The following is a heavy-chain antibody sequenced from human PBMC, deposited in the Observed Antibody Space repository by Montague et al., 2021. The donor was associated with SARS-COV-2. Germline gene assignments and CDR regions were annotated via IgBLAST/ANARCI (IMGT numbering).Heavy chain of an antibody. CDR1: GGSISNYN. V-gene: IGHV4-59*01. D-gene: IGHD3-3*01. CDR3: ARARGGTSFGVMGAYYGMDI. Sequence: SETLSLTCTVSGGSISNYNWSWIRQSPGKGLEWVAYMYYSGSTKSNPSLTSRATISADTSKNQFSLALSSMTAADAAAYYCARARGGTSFGVMGAYYGMDIWGQGTTVTVS. J-gene: IGHJ6*02. CDR2: MYYSGST.